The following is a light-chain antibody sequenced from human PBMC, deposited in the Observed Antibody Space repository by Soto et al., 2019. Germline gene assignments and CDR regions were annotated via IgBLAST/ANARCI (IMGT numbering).Light chain of an antibody. CDR3: SSYAGSSIPVA. J-gene: IGLJ2*01. CDR1: SSDVGGYNF. Sequence: QSALTQPPSASGSPGQSVTISCTGASSDVGGYNFVSWYQHHPGKAPRLMIYDVTQRPSGVPDRCSGSKSGNTASLTVSGLHVDDAAYYDCSSYAGSSIPVAFGGGTKLTVL. V-gene: IGLV2-8*01. CDR2: DVT.